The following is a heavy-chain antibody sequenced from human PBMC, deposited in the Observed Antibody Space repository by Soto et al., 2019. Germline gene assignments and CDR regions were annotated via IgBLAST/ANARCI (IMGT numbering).Heavy chain of an antibody. CDR2: IWYDGSNK. V-gene: IGHV3-33*01. CDR3: TRDPYGGSRYYFDS. D-gene: IGHD1-26*01. CDR1: GFSFSNYA. J-gene: IGHJ4*02. Sequence: PVGSLRLSCAASGFSFSNYAMHWVRQAPGKGLEWVAVIWYDGSNKYYADSVKGRFTISKDNSQTTVYLQMNSLRAEDSAVYYCTRDPYGGSRYYFDSWGQGTLV.